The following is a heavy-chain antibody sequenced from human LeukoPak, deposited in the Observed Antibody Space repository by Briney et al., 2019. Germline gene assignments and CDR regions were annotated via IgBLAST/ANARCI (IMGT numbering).Heavy chain of an antibody. CDR1: GGSISGYY. CDR3: ARRYFDWSTFDY. Sequence: PSETLSLTCTVSGGSISGYYWSWIRQPPGKGLECIGYIFYGGSTNYNPSLKSRVTISVDTSKNQFSLKLSSVTAADTAAYYCARRYFDWSTFDYWGQGTLVTVSS. D-gene: IGHD3-9*01. CDR2: IFYGGST. V-gene: IGHV4-59*08. J-gene: IGHJ4*02.